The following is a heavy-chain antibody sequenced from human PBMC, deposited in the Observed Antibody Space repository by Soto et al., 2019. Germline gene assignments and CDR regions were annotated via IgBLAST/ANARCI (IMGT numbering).Heavy chain of an antibody. D-gene: IGHD2-2*01. J-gene: IGHJ5*02. CDR1: GFTFSSYE. V-gene: IGHV3-48*03. Sequence: PEGSLRLSCAASGFTFSSYEMNWGRQAPGKGLEWVSYISSRGSTIYYADSVKGRFTISSDNATNSLYLQMHSLSAEDTAVYYWARVVPAAMSLLDPCGQGTLVTVSS. CDR2: ISSRGSTI. CDR3: ARVVPAAMSLLDP.